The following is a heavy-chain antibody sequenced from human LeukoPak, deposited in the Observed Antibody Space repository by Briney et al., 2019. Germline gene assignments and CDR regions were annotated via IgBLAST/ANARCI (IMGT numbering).Heavy chain of an antibody. J-gene: IGHJ5*02. CDR1: GYTLTELS. V-gene: IGHV1-24*01. CDR2: FDPEDGET. Sequence: GASVKVSCKVSGYTLTELSMHWVREAPGKGLEWMGGFDPEDGETIYAQKFQGRVTMTEDTSIDTAYMELSSLRSEDTAVYYCATHPPYCSGGSCYSAWGQGTLVTVSS. CDR3: ATHPPYCSGGSCYSA. D-gene: IGHD2-15*01.